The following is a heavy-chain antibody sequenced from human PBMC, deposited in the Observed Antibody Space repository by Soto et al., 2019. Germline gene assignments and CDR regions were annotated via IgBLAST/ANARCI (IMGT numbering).Heavy chain of an antibody. CDR3: ARHIVVVPAAMRPKGGMDV. V-gene: IGHV4-61*01. CDR1: GGSVSSGSYY. D-gene: IGHD2-2*01. CDR2: IYYSGST. Sequence: SETLSLTCTVSGGSVSSGSYYWSWIRQPPGKGLEWIGYIYYSGSTNYNPSLKSRVTISVDTSKNQFSLKLSSVTAADTAVYYCARHIVVVPAAMRPKGGMDVWGQGTTVTVSS. J-gene: IGHJ6*02.